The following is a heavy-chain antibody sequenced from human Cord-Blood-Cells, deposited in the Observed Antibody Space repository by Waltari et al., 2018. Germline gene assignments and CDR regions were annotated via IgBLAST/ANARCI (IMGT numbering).Heavy chain of an antibody. CDR3: ARSVGRDVVVVAAFDY. CDR1: GGSISSSSYY. J-gene: IGHJ4*02. CDR2: IYYSGST. V-gene: IGHV4-39*01. Sequence: QLQLQESGPGLVKPSETLSLTCTVSGGSISSSSYYWGWIRQHPGKGLEWIGSIYYSGSTYYNPSLKSRVTISVDTSKNQFSLKLSSVTAADTAVYYCARSVGRDVVVVAAFDYWGQGTLVTVSS. D-gene: IGHD2-15*01.